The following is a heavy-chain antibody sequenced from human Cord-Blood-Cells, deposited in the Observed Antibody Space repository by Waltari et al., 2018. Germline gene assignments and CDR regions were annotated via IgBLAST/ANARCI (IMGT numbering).Heavy chain of an antibody. V-gene: IGHV1-69*09. CDR2: IIPSLGIA. CDR1: GGTFSSYA. CDR3: AKVLRFLEGLFVWYFDL. Sequence: QVQLVQSGAEVKKPGSSVKVSCKASGGTFSSYAIRWVRQAPGQGLEWVGRIIPSLGIANYAQKFQGRVTITADKYTSTAYMELSSLRSEDTAVYYCAKVLRFLEGLFVWYFDLWGRGTLVTVSS. J-gene: IGHJ2*01. D-gene: IGHD3-3*01.